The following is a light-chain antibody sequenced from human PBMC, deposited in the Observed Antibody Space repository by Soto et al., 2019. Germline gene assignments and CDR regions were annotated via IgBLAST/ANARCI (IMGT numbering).Light chain of an antibody. CDR3: AAWDDSLNAYV. Sequence: QSVLTQPPSVSEAPGQRIAISWSGSSSNIGTNAVTWYQHLPGKAPKVLFHYDNLLPSGVSDRFSGSRSGTSASLAISRVQSEDEADYYCAAWDDSLNAYVFGTGTKLTVL. V-gene: IGLV1-36*01. CDR2: YDN. J-gene: IGLJ1*01. CDR1: SSNIGTNA.